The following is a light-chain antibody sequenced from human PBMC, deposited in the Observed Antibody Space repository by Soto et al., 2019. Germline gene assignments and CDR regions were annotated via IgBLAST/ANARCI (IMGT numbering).Light chain of an antibody. CDR1: EGVGRN. CDR3: QQYQNWPLT. CDR2: GAS. Sequence: EIVLTQSPATLSVSPGERATLSCRASEGVGRNLAWYQQKPGQAPSLLIYGASTRATAFPARFSGSGSGTEFTLTISSLQSEDFAVYFCQQYQNWPLTFGPGTKVDIK. V-gene: IGKV3-15*01. J-gene: IGKJ3*01.